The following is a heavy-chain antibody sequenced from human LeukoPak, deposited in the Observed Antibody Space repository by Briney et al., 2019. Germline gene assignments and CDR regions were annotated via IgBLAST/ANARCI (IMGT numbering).Heavy chain of an antibody. CDR1: GGSFSGYY. D-gene: IGHD3-16*01. J-gene: IGHJ5*02. Sequence: SETLSLTCAVYGGSFSGYYWSWIRQPPGKGLEWIGEINHSGSTNYNPSLKSRVTISVDTSKNQFSLKLSSVTAADTAVYYCARDGVQPPFDPWGQGTLVTVSS. V-gene: IGHV4-34*01. CDR3: ARDGVQPPFDP. CDR2: INHSGST.